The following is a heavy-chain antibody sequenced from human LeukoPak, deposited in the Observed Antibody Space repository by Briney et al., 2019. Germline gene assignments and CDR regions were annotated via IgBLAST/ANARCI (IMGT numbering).Heavy chain of an antibody. CDR1: GGSISSGSYY. Sequence: SETLSLTCTVSGGSISSGSYYWSWIRQPAGKGLEWLGRIYTSGSTNYNPSLKSRVTISEDTSKNQFFLKLGSVTTADTAVYYCAMSLLPITIFGVVTHFDYWGQGTLVTVSS. D-gene: IGHD3-3*01. V-gene: IGHV4-61*02. J-gene: IGHJ4*02. CDR2: IYTSGST. CDR3: AMSLLPITIFGVVTHFDY.